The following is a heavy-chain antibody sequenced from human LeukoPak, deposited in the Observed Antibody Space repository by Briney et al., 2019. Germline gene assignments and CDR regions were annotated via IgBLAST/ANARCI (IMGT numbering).Heavy chain of an antibody. J-gene: IGHJ6*03. Sequence: GGSLRLSCAASGFTFSSYGMHWVRQAPGKGLEWVAFIRYDGSNKYYADSVKSRFTISRDNSKNTLYLQMSSLRSEDTAVYYCAVVPAAVPPHYYYMDVWGKGTTVTVSS. V-gene: IGHV3-30*02. CDR2: IRYDGSNK. CDR1: GFTFSSYG. CDR3: AVVPAAVPPHYYYMDV. D-gene: IGHD2-2*01.